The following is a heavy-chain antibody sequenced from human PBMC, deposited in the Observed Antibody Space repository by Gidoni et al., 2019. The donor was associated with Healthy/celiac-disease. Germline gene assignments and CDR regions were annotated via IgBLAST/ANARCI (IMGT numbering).Heavy chain of an antibody. J-gene: IGHJ4*02. V-gene: IGHV3-21*01. CDR3: ARDRAAAGFDY. D-gene: IGHD6-13*01. Sequence: EVQLVASGGGLVKPGGSLRLSCAASGFTFSSYSMNWVRQSPGKGLEWVSSSSRSSSYIYDADSVKGRFTISRDNAKNSLYLQMNSLRAEDTAVYYCARDRAAAGFDYWGQGTLVTVSS. CDR1: GFTFSSYS. CDR2: SSRSSSYI.